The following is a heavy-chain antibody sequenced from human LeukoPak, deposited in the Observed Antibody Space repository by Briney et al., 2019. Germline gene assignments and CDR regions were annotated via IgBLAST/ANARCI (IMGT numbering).Heavy chain of an antibody. J-gene: IGHJ4*02. CDR3: ARESIAVAGAPFDY. CDR1: GFTFSSYE. D-gene: IGHD6-19*01. Sequence: GGSLRLSCAASGFTFSSYEMNWVRQAPGKGLEWVSYISSGSTIYDADSVKGRFTISRDNAKNSLYLQMNSLRAKDTAVYYCARESIAVAGAPFDYWGQGTLVTVSS. CDR2: ISSGSTI. V-gene: IGHV3-48*03.